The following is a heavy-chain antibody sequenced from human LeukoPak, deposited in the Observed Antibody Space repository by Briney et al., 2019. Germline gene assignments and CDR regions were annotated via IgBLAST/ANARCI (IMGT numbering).Heavy chain of an antibody. J-gene: IGHJ4*02. D-gene: IGHD4-23*01. V-gene: IGHV4-34*01. CDR1: GGSFSGYY. CDR3: ARGPDYGGPFDY. Sequence: PSETLSLTCAVYGGSFSGYYWGWIRQPPGKGLEWIGEINHSGSTNYNPSLKSRVTISVDTSKNQFSLKLSSVTAADTAVYYCARGPDYGGPFDYWGQGTLVTVSS. CDR2: INHSGST.